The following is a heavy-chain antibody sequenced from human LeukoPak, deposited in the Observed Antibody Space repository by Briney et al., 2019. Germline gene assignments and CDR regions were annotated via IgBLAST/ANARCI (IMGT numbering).Heavy chain of an antibody. CDR3: ASRDNGSGVVPDY. J-gene: IGHJ4*02. D-gene: IGHD3-10*01. V-gene: IGHV4-61*01. CDR1: GGSVSSGSYY. CDR2: IYYSGST. Sequence: SETLSLTCTVSGGSVSSGSYYWSRIRQPPGKGLEWIGYIYYSGSTNYNPSLKSRATISVDTSKNQFSLKLGSVTAADTAVYYCASRDNGSGVVPDYWGQGTLVTVSS.